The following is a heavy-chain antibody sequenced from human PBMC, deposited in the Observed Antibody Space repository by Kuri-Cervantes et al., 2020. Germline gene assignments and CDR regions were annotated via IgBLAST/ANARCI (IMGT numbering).Heavy chain of an antibody. CDR3: ARGYAGYDLYYFYYMDV. V-gene: IGHV4-34*01. CDR1: GFTFSNAW. D-gene: IGHD5-18*01. J-gene: IGHJ6*03. Sequence: GSLRLSCAASGFTFSNAWMSWVRQSPGKGLEWIGEINQSGSTYYNPSLKSRVTILIDAFKKQFYLRMKSVTAADTAIYYCARGYAGYDLYYFYYMDVWDKGTTVTVSS. CDR2: INQSGST.